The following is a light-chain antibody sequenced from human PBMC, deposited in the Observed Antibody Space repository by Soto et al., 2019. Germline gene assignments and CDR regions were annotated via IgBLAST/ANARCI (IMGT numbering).Light chain of an antibody. Sequence: EIMMTQSPATLSVSPGERATLSCRASQSVSNNLAWYQQKPGQAPRLLIYYASTRSTGIPARFSGSGSGTEFSLTISSLQSEDFALYYRQQYTDWPPITFGQGTRLEI. CDR3: QQYTDWPPIT. V-gene: IGKV3-15*01. CDR2: YAS. CDR1: QSVSNN. J-gene: IGKJ5*01.